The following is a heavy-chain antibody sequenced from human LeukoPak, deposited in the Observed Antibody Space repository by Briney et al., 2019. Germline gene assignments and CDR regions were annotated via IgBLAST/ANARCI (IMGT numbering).Heavy chain of an antibody. CDR3: AKDEYCSSTSCYYYYMDV. V-gene: IGHV3-23*01. CDR2: INYSGGST. J-gene: IGHJ6*03. CDR1: GFTFSSYG. D-gene: IGHD2-2*01. Sequence: PGGTLRLSCAASGFTFSSYGMSWVRQAPGKGLDWVSSINYSGGSTYYADTVKGRFTISRDNSKNTLSLQMNSLRAEDTAVYYCAKDEYCSSTSCYYYYMDVWGKGTTVTISS.